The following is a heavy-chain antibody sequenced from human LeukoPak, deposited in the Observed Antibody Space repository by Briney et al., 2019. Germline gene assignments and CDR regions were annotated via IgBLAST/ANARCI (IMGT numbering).Heavy chain of an antibody. V-gene: IGHV3-48*01. J-gene: IGHJ4*02. D-gene: IGHD5-24*01. Sequence: GGSLRLSCAASGFTFSSYSMNWVRQAPGKGLEWVSYISSSSSTIYYADSVKGRFTISRDNAKNSLYLQMNSLRAEDTAVYYCATKRGPEARPFDHWGQGTLVTVSS. CDR1: GFTFSSYS. CDR3: ATKRGPEARPFDH. CDR2: ISSSSSTI.